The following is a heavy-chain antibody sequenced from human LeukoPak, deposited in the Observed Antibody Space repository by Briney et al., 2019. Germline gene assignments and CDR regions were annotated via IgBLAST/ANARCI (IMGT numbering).Heavy chain of an antibody. D-gene: IGHD3-22*01. CDR2: IKEDGSEQ. CDR3: ARDWLAGNPYHAFDL. CDR1: GFTFSSYW. J-gene: IGHJ3*01. V-gene: IGHV3-7*01. Sequence: GGSLRLSCAASGFTFSSYWMSWVRQAPGKGLECVANIKEDGSEQYYVDSVKGRLSISRDNAKNSLYLHMNSLRAEDTAVYYCARDWLAGNPYHAFDLWGKGTKVTVSS.